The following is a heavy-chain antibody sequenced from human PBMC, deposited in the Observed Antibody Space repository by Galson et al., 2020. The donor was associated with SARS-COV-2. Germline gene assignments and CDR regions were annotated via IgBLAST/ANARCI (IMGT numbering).Heavy chain of an antibody. V-gene: IGHV4-59*01. CDR3: ARDPAPLYGDNYYYGTDV. J-gene: IGHJ6*02. D-gene: IGHD4-17*01. Sequence: ETSETLSLTCSVSDGPMSSYYWSWIRQPPGTGLERIGHIPYSGSANYNPSLRSRVTISVDLSKNQLSLKVTSVTAADTAVYYCARDPAPLYGDNYYYGTDVWGRGTTVTVSS. CDR2: IPYSGSA. CDR1: DGPMSSYY.